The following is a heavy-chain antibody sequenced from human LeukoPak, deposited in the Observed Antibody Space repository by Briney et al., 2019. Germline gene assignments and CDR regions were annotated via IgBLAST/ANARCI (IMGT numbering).Heavy chain of an antibody. CDR3: TSYPVDY. Sequence: GGSLRLSCTGSGFIFRNAWMNWVRQAPGKGLEWVGRIKKTTDGGTIDYAAPLKGRFTISRDDSKKTVYLQMNGLKTEDTGIYYCTSYPVDYWGQGTLVTVSS. D-gene: IGHD3-16*01. J-gene: IGHJ4*02. CDR1: GFIFRNAW. CDR2: IKKTTDGGTI. V-gene: IGHV3-15*01.